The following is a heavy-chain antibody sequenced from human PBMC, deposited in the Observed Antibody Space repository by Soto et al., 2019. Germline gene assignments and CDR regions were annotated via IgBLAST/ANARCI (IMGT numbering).Heavy chain of an antibody. J-gene: IGHJ5*02. CDR2: ISGSGGST. CDR3: AKDPNSPIRLNWFDP. D-gene: IGHD2-2*02. V-gene: IGHV3-23*01. CDR1: VFTFSSYA. Sequence: VGSLRLSCAASVFTFSSYAMSCVRHSPGKWLEWVSAISGSGGSTYYADSVKGRFTISRDNSKNTLYLQMNSLRAEDTAVYYCAKDPNSPIRLNWFDPWGQGTLVTVSS.